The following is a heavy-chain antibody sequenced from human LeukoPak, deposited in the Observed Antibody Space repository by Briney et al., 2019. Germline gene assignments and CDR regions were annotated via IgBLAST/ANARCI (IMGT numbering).Heavy chain of an antibody. CDR2: IYWDDDK. V-gene: IGHV2-5*02. D-gene: IGHD2-2*01. J-gene: IGHJ4*02. Sequence: SGPTLVKLTQTLTLTCTFSGFSLSTSGVGVGWIRQPPGKALEWLALIYWDDDKRYSPSLKSRLTITKDTSKNQVVLTMTNMDPVDTATYYCAHSTLDCSSTTCSPIFDYWGQGTLVTVSS. CDR3: AHSTLDCSSTTCSPIFDY. CDR1: GFSLSTSGVG.